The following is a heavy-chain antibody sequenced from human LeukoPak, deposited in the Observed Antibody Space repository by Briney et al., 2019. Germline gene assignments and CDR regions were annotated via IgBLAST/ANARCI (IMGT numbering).Heavy chain of an antibody. Sequence: GESLKISCKGSGYSFTSYWIGWVRQMPVKGLEWMGIIYPGDSDTRYSPSFQGQVTISADKSISTAYLQWSSLKASDTAMYYCARQCYGSTSPNWFDPWGQGTLVTVSS. D-gene: IGHD2-2*01. CDR3: ARQCYGSTSPNWFDP. CDR1: GYSFTSYW. V-gene: IGHV5-51*01. CDR2: IYPGDSDT. J-gene: IGHJ5*02.